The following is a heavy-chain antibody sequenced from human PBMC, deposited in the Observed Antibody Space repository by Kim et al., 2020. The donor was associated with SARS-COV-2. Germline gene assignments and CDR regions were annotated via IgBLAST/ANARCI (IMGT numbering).Heavy chain of an antibody. Sequence: DSVKCRFTISRDNSQNTLYLQMNSLRAEDTAVYYCAKEIAARPHYYYGMDVWGQGTTVTVSS. D-gene: IGHD6-6*01. CDR3: AKEIAARPHYYYGMDV. V-gene: IGHV3-23*01. J-gene: IGHJ6*02.